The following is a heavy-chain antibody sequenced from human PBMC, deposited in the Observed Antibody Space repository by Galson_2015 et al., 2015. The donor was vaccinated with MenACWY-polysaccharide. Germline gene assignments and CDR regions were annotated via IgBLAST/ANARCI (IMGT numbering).Heavy chain of an antibody. CDR3: ATFPHDVCSGYYTNRYFDL. J-gene: IGHJ2*01. V-gene: IGHV3-7*01. CDR1: GFSFSNYW. D-gene: IGHD3/OR15-3a*01. CDR2: IKQDGGEK. Sequence: SLRLSCAASGFSFSNYWMSWVRQAPGKGLQWVANIKQDGGEKYYVDSVKGRFSISRDNAKNLLYLQMDILRPEDTAVFYCATFPHDVCSGYYTNRYFDLWWRCSLATVSS.